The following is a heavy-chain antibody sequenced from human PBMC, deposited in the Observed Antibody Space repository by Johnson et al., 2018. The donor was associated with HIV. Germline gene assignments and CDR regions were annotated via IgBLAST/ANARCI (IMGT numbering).Heavy chain of an antibody. CDR3: AKDRGAARAFDAFDI. D-gene: IGHD6-6*01. Sequence: QMLLVESGGGVVQPGRSLRLSCAASGFTFSSYGMHWVRQAPGKGLEWVAVISYDGSNKYYADSVKGRFTISRDNSKNTLYLQMNSLRAEDTAVYYCAKDRGAARAFDAFDIWGQGTMVTVSS. J-gene: IGHJ3*02. V-gene: IGHV3-33*05. CDR1: GFTFSSYG. CDR2: ISYDGSNK.